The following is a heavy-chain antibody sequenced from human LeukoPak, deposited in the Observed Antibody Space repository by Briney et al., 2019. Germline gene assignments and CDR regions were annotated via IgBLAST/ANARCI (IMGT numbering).Heavy chain of an antibody. CDR2: IYHSGST. CDR3: ARAVYGYSSSWYSRYFDY. J-gene: IGHJ4*02. D-gene: IGHD6-13*01. V-gene: IGHV4-30-2*01. CDR1: GGSISSYS. Sequence: SETLSLTCTVSGGSISSYSWSWIRQPPGKGLEWIGYIYHSGSTYYNPSLKSRVTISVDRSKNQFSLKLSSVTAADTAVYYCARAVYGYSSSWYSRYFDYWGQGTLVTVSS.